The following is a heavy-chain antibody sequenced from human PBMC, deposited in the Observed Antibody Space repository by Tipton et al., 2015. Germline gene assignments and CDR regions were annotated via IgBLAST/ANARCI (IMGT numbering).Heavy chain of an antibody. J-gene: IGHJ5*02. D-gene: IGHD5-18*01. CDR1: GDSISRSNW. Sequence: TLSLTCSVSGDSISRSNWWSWVRQPPGKGLEWIGYIYYSGSTNYNPSLKSRVTISVDTSKNQFSLNLSSVTAADTAVYYCARGVKRDSYGKGGWFDPWGQGNLVTVSS. CDR2: IYYSGST. CDR3: ARGVKRDSYGKGGWFDP. V-gene: IGHV4-4*02.